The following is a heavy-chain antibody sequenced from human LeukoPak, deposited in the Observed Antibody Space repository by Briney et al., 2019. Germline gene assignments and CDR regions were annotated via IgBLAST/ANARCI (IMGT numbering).Heavy chain of an antibody. J-gene: IGHJ5*02. D-gene: IGHD3-9*01. CDR3: AREFLVRRDILTGYTLDWFDP. V-gene: IGHV4-61*02. CDR1: GGSISSGSYY. Sequence: SETLSLTCTVSGGSISSGSYYWSWIRQPAGKGLEWIGRIYTSGGTNYNPSLKSRVTISVDTSKNQFSLKLSSVTAADTAVYYCAREFLVRRDILTGYTLDWFDPWGQGTLVTVSS. CDR2: IYTSGGT.